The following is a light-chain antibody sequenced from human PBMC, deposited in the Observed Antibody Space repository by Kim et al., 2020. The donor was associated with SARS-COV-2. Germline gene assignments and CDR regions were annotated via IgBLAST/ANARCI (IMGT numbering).Light chain of an antibody. J-gene: IGKJ2*01. V-gene: IGKV1-12*02. CDR1: QGIDSW. CDR3: QQTKSFPYT. Sequence: DIQMTQSPSFVSASVRDRVTITCRASQGIDSWLAWYQQKPGKAPRLLIYAASSLQSGVPSRFSDSASGTDFTLTISSLQSEDIGTYYCQQTKSFPYTFGQGTKLEI. CDR2: AAS.